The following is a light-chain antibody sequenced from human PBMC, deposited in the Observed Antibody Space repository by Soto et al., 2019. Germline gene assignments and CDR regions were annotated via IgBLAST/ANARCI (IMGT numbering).Light chain of an antibody. CDR2: GAS. CDR1: QSVSSSY. CDR3: QEYGGSPWT. J-gene: IGKJ1*01. V-gene: IGKV3-20*01. Sequence: IVLTQSPGTLSLSPGERATLSCRASQSVSSSYLAWYQQKPGQAPRLLIYGASSRATGIPDRFSGSGSETDFTLTISSLEPEDFAIYYCQEYGGSPWTFGQGTKVEIK.